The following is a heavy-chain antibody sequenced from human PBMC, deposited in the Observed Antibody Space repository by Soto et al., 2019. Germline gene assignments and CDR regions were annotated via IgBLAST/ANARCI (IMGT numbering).Heavy chain of an antibody. J-gene: IGHJ6*02. V-gene: IGHV3-30*18. D-gene: IGHD3-3*01. CDR2: ISYDGSNK. Sequence: GGSLRLSCAASGFTFSSYGMHWVRQAPGKGLEWVAVISYDGSNKYYADSVKGRFTISRDNSKNTLYLQMISLRAEDTAVYYCAKGVLRFLEWLLPHSHYYGMDVWGQGTTVTVSS. CDR3: AKGVLRFLEWLLPHSHYYGMDV. CDR1: GFTFSSYG.